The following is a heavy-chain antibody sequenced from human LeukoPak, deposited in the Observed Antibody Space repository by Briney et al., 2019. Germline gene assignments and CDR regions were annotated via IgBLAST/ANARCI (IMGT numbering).Heavy chain of an antibody. CDR2: FSYIEST. CDR3: GRDALVGYFSYYYMDV. J-gene: IGHJ6*03. Sequence: PSETLSLTCVVSGDSFIRHYWTWIRQSTGRGVEWIGYFSYIESTNYNPSLKSRVALSIDTSKNQFSLKLSSVTAADTAVYYCGRDALVGYFSYYYMDVWGKGTTVTVSS. CDR1: GDSFIRHY. V-gene: IGHV4-59*11. D-gene: IGHD2-15*01.